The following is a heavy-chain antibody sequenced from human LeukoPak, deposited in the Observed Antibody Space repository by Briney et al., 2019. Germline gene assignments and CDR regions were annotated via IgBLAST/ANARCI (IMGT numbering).Heavy chain of an antibody. CDR3: ARGMTNPFDY. V-gene: IGHV3-53*04. CDR1: GFTVSTNY. D-gene: IGHD4-17*01. CDR2: IYSGGST. Sequence: TGGSLRLSCAASGFTVSTNYLSWVRQAPGKGLEWVSVIYSGGSTYYADSVKGRFTISRHNSENTLYLQTNSLRAEDTAVYYCARGMTNPFDYWGQGTLVTVSS. J-gene: IGHJ4*02.